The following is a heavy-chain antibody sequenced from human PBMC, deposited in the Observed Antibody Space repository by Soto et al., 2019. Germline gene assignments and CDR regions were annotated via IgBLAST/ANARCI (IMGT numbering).Heavy chain of an antibody. Sequence: PSETLSLTCTVSGGSISSGGYYWSWIRQHPGKGLEWIGYIYYSGSTYYNPSLKSRVTISVDTSKNQFSLKLSSVTAADTAVYYCARDLGGPSRDYYYGMDVWGQGTTVTVSS. CDR2: IYYSGST. CDR1: GGSISSGGYY. J-gene: IGHJ6*02. D-gene: IGHD6-25*01. V-gene: IGHV4-31*03. CDR3: ARDLGGPSRDYYYGMDV.